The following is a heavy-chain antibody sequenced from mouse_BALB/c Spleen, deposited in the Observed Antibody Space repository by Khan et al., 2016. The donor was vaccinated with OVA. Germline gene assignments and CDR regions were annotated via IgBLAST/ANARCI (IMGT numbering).Heavy chain of an antibody. CDR2: ISYDGNN. V-gene: IGHV3-6*02. Sequence: EVQLQESGPGLVKPSQSLSLTCSVTDYSITSGYYWNWIRQFPGNKLEWLGYISYDGNNNYNPSLKNRISITRDTSKNQFFLKLNSVTTEDTATXYCARGYPFAYWGQGTLVTVSA. D-gene: IGHD1-1*01. CDR1: DYSITSGYY. J-gene: IGHJ3*01. CDR3: ARGYPFAY.